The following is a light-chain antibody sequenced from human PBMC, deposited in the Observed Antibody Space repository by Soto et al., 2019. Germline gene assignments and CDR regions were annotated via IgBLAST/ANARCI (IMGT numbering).Light chain of an antibody. V-gene: IGKV3-20*01. J-gene: IGKJ1*01. CDR1: QSVSSSY. CDR3: QQYGSSPPT. Sequence: EIVLTQSPGTLSLSPGERATLSCRASQSVSSSYLAWYQQKPGQAPRLLIYCASSRATGIPERFSGSGSGTDFTLTISRLEPEDFAVYYCQQYGSSPPTFGQGTKVEIK. CDR2: CAS.